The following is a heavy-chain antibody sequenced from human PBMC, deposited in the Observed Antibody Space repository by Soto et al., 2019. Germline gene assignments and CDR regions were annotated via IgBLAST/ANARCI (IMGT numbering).Heavy chain of an antibody. J-gene: IGHJ6*04. CDR3: TRDDGHCSGGRCYGVPMDV. CDR1: GFTVSSEY. Sequence: EVQLVESGGGLVQPGGSLRLSCAASGFTVSSEYMSWVRQTPGKGLEWVSFIQRGGRTYYAASVQGRCPISRDNPENTLSLQMNSLRGEDTAVYYCTRDDGHCSGGRCYGVPMDVWGKGTTVTVSA. D-gene: IGHD2-15*01. V-gene: IGHV3-66*01. CDR2: IQRGGRT.